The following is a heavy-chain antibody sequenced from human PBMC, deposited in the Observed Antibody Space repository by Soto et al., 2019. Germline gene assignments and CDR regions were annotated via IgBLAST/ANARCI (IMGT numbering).Heavy chain of an antibody. CDR2: IYYSGST. D-gene: IGHD3-22*01. Sequence: ETLCLTCTVSGGSITSSSYYWGWIRQPPGKGLEWIGSIYYSGSTYYNPSLKSRVTISVDTSKNQFSLKLSSVTAADTAVYYCTLGSGWKDFDYWGQGTLDTVSS. J-gene: IGHJ4*02. CDR1: GGSITSSSYY. CDR3: TLGSGWKDFDY. V-gene: IGHV4-39*01.